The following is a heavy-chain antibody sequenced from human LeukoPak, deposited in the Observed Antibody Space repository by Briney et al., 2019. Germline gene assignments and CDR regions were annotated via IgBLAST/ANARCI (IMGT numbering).Heavy chain of an antibody. J-gene: IGHJ4*02. CDR3: ATTVVTGKGFDY. CDR1: GGSISSYY. D-gene: IGHD4-23*01. CDR2: IYYSGST. Sequence: SETLSLTCTVSGGSISSYYWSWIRQPPGKGLEWIGSIYYSGSTYYNPSLKSRVTISVDTSKNQFSLKLSSVTAADTAVYYCATTVVTGKGFDYWGQRTLVTVSS. V-gene: IGHV4-59*05.